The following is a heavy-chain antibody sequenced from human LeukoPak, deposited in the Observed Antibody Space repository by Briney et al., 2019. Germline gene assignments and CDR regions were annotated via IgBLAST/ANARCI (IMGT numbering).Heavy chain of an antibody. V-gene: IGHV3-30*02. J-gene: IGHJ4*02. Sequence: GGSLRLSCAASGFTFSSYGIHWVRQAPGKGLEWVSFIRYDGSNKYYADSVKGRFTISRDNSKNTLYLQMNSLRAEDTAVYYCAKDTATGTSSVGGFWGQGTLVTVSS. CDR2: IRYDGSNK. CDR3: AKDTATGTSSVGGF. D-gene: IGHD6-13*01. CDR1: GFTFSSYG.